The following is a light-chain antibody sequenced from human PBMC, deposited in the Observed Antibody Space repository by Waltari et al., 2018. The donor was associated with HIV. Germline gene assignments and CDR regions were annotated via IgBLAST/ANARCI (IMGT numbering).Light chain of an antibody. J-gene: IGKJ4*01. CDR2: WAS. CDR3: QQYYATPPHT. CDR1: QRVLYNSSNMHH. V-gene: IGKV4-1*01. Sequence: DIVMTQSPEFLAVSLGESAPVNCKASQRVLYNSSNMHHLAWYQQKPGQPPKRLIYWASTRESGVPDRFIGNGSGTDFTHTISSLQAEDVAVYYCQQYYATPPHTFGGGTKVDLK.